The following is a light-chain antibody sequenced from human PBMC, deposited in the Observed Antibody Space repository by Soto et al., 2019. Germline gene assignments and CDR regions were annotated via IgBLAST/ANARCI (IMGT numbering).Light chain of an antibody. CDR1: QDVRRSQ. Sequence: EIVLTQSPGTLSLSPGDTATLSCRASQDVRRSQLAWYQQKPGQAPNLLIYAASARATGIPDRFSGSGSGTDFTLTISRLQPEDFAVYFCQQYDTSWTFGQGTKVEIK. J-gene: IGKJ1*01. CDR2: AAS. V-gene: IGKV3-20*01. CDR3: QQYDTSWT.